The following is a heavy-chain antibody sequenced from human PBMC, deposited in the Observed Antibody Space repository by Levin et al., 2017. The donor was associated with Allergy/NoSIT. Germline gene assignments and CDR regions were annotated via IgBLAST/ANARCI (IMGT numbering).Heavy chain of an antibody. Sequence: PSETLSLTCAVYGGSFSGYYWSWIRQPPGKGLEWIGEINHSGSTNYNPSLKSRVTISVDTSKNQFSLKLSSVTAADTAVYYCARVEQLWSCIDYWGQGTLVTVSS. CDR2: INHSGST. D-gene: IGHD5-18*01. V-gene: IGHV4-34*01. J-gene: IGHJ4*02. CDR1: GGSFSGYY. CDR3: ARVEQLWSCIDY.